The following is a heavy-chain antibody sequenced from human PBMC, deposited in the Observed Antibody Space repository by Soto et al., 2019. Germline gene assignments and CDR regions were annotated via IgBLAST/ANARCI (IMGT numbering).Heavy chain of an antibody. V-gene: IGHV1-69*08. Sequence: QVQLVQSGAEVKKPGSSVKVSCKASGGTFSSYTISWVRQAPGQGLEWMGRIIPILGIANYAQKFQGRVTITADKSTSTAYMELSRVWAEDTSVYYCAGDLKLGIASEALDIGVEGIMVTVSS. J-gene: IGHJ3*02. CDR1: GGTFSSYT. CDR2: IIPILGIA. CDR3: AGDLKLGIASEALDI. D-gene: IGHD7-27*01.